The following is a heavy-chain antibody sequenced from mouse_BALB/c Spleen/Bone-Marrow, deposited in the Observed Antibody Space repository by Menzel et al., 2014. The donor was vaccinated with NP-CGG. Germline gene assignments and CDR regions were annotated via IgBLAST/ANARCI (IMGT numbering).Heavy chain of an antibody. CDR3: ARSFYGRSMDY. J-gene: IGHJ4*01. CDR2: IYPGNVNT. V-gene: IGHV1S56*01. D-gene: IGHD1-1*01. Sequence: KSGPEKVKPGASAWISCMASGYTFTSYYIHWLKQRPGQGLEWIGWIYPGNVNTKYTEKFKGKATLTATKSSGTAYMQLSSLTSGVSAVYCGARSFYGRSMDYWGQFSLCTVSS. CDR1: GYTFTSYY.